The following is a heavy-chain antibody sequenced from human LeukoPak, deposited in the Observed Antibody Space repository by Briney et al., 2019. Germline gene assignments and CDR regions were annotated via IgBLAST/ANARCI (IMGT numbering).Heavy chain of an antibody. CDR1: GYTFTSYA. D-gene: IGHD2-15*01. V-gene: IGHV1-3*01. CDR3: ARRRGSPDAFDI. Sequence: ASVKVSCKASGYTFTSYAMHWVRQAPGQRLEWMGWINAGNGNTKYSQKFQGRVTITRDTSASTAYMELSSLRSEDTAVYYCARRRGSPDAFDIWGQGTMVTVSS. J-gene: IGHJ3*02. CDR2: INAGNGNT.